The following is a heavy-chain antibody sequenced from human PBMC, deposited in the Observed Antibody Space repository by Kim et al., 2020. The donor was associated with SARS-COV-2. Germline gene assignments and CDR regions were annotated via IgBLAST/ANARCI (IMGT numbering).Heavy chain of an antibody. D-gene: IGHD3-3*01. CDR2: INSDGSST. CDR3: ARDEGRFLEWLLHQEYNWFDP. CDR1: GFTFSNYW. V-gene: IGHV3-74*01. J-gene: IGHJ5*02. Sequence: GGSLRLSCAASGFTFSNYWMHWVRQAPGKGLVWVSRINSDGSSTSYADSVKGRFTISRDNAKNTLYLQMNSLRAEDTAVYYCARDEGRFLEWLLHQEYNWFDPWGQGTLVTVSS.